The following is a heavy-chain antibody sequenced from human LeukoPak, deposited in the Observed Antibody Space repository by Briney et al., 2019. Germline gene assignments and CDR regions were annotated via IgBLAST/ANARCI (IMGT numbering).Heavy chain of an antibody. D-gene: IGHD3-16*01. CDR1: GSSISSYY. CDR2: IYTSGST. Sequence: PSETQSLTCTVSGSSISSYYWNWIRQPAGKGLEWIGRIYTSGSTNYNPSLKSRVTISVDKSKNQFSLKLSSVTAADTAVYYCARTPSFDVWGSYDWFDPWGQGTLVTVSS. V-gene: IGHV4-4*07. J-gene: IGHJ5*02. CDR3: ARTPSFDVWGSYDWFDP.